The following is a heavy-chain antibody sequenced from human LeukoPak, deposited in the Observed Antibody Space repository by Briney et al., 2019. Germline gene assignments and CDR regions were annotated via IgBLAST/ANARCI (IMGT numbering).Heavy chain of an antibody. V-gene: IGHV3-11*04. CDR2: ISSSDTNTI. J-gene: IGHJ4*02. CDR1: GFTFSDYY. CDR3: LRGDRRDY. Sequence: GGSLRLSCAASGFTFSDYYLSWVRQAPRKGLEWVSSISSSDTNTIYYADSVKGRFTISRDNAKNSLYLQMNSLRAEDTAVYYCLRGDRRDYWGQGTLVTVSS.